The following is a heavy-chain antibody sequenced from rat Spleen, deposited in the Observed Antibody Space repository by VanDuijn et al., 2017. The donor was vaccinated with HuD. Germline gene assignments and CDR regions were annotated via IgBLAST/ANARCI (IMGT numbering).Heavy chain of an antibody. D-gene: IGHD1-4*01. V-gene: IGHV5S23*01. CDR1: GFTFSNYD. Sequence: EVQLVESGGGLVQPGRSLKLSCAASGFTFSNYDMAWVRQAPTKGLEWVASISTGGGNTYYRDSVKGRFTISRDNAKSTLYLQMDSLRSEDTATYYCARPDYPGYVMDAWGQGASVTVSS. CDR2: ISTGGGNT. J-gene: IGHJ4*01. CDR3: ARPDYPGYVMDA.